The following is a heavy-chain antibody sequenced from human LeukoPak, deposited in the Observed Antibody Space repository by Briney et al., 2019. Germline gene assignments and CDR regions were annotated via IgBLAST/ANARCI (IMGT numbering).Heavy chain of an antibody. D-gene: IGHD6-19*01. J-gene: IGHJ4*02. CDR2: TSYHGNDQ. Sequence: PGGSLRLSCAASGFTFNNYGMHWVRQAPSKGLEWVTFTSYHGNDQYYADSVQGRFIISRDNSKSTLCLQINSLTIEDTAVYYCAKDVSTGWSFDYWGQGALVTVSS. CDR1: GFTFNNYG. V-gene: IGHV3-30*02. CDR3: AKDVSTGWSFDY.